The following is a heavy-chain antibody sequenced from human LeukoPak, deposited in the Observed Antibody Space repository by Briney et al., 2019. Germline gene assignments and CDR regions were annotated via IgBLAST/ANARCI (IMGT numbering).Heavy chain of an antibody. CDR3: VRDRGECLFDL. J-gene: IGHJ5*02. CDR2: ISYTGTT. CDR1: GDSISSRGSF. V-gene: IGHV4-39*07. Sequence: SETLPLTCTVSGDSISSRGSFWGWIRQPPGETLEWIGSISYTGTTYYSPSLKSRVTISLDTFKNQFSLKLSSVTAADTALYYCVRDRGECLFDLWGQGTLVTVSS. D-gene: IGHD3-10*01.